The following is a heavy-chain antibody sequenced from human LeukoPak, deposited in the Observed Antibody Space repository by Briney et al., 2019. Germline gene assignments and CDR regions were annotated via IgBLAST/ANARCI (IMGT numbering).Heavy chain of an antibody. CDR3: ARGGRGRNWFDP. CDR2: INHSGSS. D-gene: IGHD3-10*01. CDR1: GGSFSGYY. V-gene: IGHV4-34*01. J-gene: IGHJ5*02. Sequence: PSETLSLTCAVYGGSFSGYYWSWIRQPPGKGLEWIGEINHSGSSNYNPSLKSRVTMSVDTSKNQFSLKLSSVTAADTAVYYCARGGRGRNWFDPWGQGTLVTVSS.